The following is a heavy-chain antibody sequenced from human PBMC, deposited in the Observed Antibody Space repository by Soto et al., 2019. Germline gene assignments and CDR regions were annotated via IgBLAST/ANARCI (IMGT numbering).Heavy chain of an antibody. CDR2: IIADHGNT. CDR3: ARAFLRGYSSSSYFDY. V-gene: IGHV1-3*01. CDR1: GFTFTSYA. Sequence: ASVKVSCKASGFTFTSYAMHWVRQAPGQRLEWMGWIIADHGNTKYSQKFQARVTITRDTSASTAYMELSSLRAEDTAVYYCARAFLRGYSSSSYFDYWGQGTLVTVSS. J-gene: IGHJ4*02. D-gene: IGHD6-6*01.